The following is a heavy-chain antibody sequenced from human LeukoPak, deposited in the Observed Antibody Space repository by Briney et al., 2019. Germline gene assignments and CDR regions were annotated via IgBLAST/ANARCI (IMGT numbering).Heavy chain of an antibody. D-gene: IGHD3-22*01. CDR3: AKDFYYYDSSGYFFDY. V-gene: IGHV3-43*02. J-gene: IGHJ4*02. Sequence: GGSLRLSCAASGFTFDDYAMHWVRQAPGKSLEWVSLISGDGGSTYYADSVKGRFTISRDNSKNSLYLQMNSLRTEDTALYYCAKDFYYYDSSGYFFDYWGQGTLVTVSS. CDR2: ISGDGGST. CDR1: GFTFDDYA.